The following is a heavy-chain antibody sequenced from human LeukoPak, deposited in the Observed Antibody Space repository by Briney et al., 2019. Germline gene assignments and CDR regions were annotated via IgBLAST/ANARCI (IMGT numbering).Heavy chain of an antibody. CDR2: IYPGDSDT. CDR3: ARRGIVGAIKYYFDY. Sequence: GESLQISCKGSGYSFTSYWIGWVRQLPGKGLEWMGIIYPGDSDTRYSPSFQGQVTISADKSISTAYLQWSSLKASDTAMYYCARRGIVGAIKYYFDYWGQGTLVTVSS. V-gene: IGHV5-51*01. J-gene: IGHJ4*02. D-gene: IGHD1-26*01. CDR1: GYSFTSYW.